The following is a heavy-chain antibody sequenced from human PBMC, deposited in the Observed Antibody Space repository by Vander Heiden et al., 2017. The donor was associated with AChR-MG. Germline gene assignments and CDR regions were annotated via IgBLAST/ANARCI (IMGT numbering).Heavy chain of an antibody. V-gene: IGHV4-39*01. D-gene: IGHD3-10*01. CDR3: ARETSSWSHSVDY. CDR1: GCSLISSSYY. CDR2: IYYSGST. J-gene: IGHJ4*02. Sequence: QLQLQESGPGLVKPSETLSLTCTVPGCSLISSSYYWGWIRQPPGKGLEWIGSIYYSGSTYYNPSLKSRVTISVDTSKNQFSLKLSSVTAADTAVYYCARETSSWSHSVDYWGQGTLVTVSS.